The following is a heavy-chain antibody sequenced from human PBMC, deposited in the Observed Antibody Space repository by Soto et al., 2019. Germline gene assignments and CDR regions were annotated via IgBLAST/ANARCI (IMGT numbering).Heavy chain of an antibody. Sequence: QLQLQESGPGLVKPSETLSLTCTVSGGSISSSSYYWGWIRQPPGKGLEWIGSIYYSGSTYYNPSLKSRVTISVDTSKNQFSLKLSSVTAADTAVYYCARHYAGSSIAAPPYWFDPWCQGTLVTVSS. V-gene: IGHV4-39*01. CDR1: GGSISSSSYY. CDR2: IYYSGST. CDR3: ARHYAGSSIAAPPYWFDP. J-gene: IGHJ5*02. D-gene: IGHD6-6*01.